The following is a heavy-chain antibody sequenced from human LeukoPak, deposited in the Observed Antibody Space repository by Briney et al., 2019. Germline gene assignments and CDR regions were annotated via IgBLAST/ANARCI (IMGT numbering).Heavy chain of an antibody. Sequence: SETLSLTCAVYGGSFSGYYWSWIRQPPGKGLEWIGEINHSGSTNYNPSLKSRVTISVDTSKNQFSLKLSSVTAAGTAVYYCARVPYYYDSSGYDAFDIWGQGTMVTVSS. V-gene: IGHV4-34*01. CDR2: INHSGST. J-gene: IGHJ3*02. CDR1: GGSFSGYY. D-gene: IGHD3-22*01. CDR3: ARVPYYYDSSGYDAFDI.